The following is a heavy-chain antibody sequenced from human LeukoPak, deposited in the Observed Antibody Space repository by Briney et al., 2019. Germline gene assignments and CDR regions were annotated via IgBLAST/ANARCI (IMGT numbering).Heavy chain of an antibody. CDR3: ARDQRYSGSYDP. CDR2: ISSSSSYI. J-gene: IGHJ5*02. Sequence: GGSLRLSCAASGFTFSDYWMTWVHQAPGKGLEWVSSISSSSSYIYYADSVKGRFTISRDNAKNSLYLKMNSLRAEDTAVYYCARDQRYSGSYDPWGQGTLVTVSS. CDR1: GFTFSDYW. D-gene: IGHD1-26*01. V-gene: IGHV3-21*01.